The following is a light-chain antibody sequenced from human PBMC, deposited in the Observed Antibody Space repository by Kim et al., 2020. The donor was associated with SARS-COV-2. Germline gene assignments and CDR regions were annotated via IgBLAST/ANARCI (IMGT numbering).Light chain of an antibody. Sequence: EIVLTQSPGTLSLSPGERATLSCRASQSVTSSYLAWYQQKPGQTPRLLIYGPSSRATGVPDRFSGSESGTDFTLTISRLEPEDFAAYYCQQYGSSPVTFGQGTKLEI. CDR1: QSVTSSY. CDR2: GPS. CDR3: QQYGSSPVT. J-gene: IGKJ2*01. V-gene: IGKV3-20*01.